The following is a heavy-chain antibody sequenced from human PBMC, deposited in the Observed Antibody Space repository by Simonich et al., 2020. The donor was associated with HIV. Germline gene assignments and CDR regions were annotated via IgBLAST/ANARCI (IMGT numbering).Heavy chain of an antibody. CDR2: LNPKSGGT. D-gene: IGHD2-8*01. CDR3: ARDSYYCSNGVCYMKKWFDP. CDR1: GYTFTGYY. V-gene: IGHV1-2*02. J-gene: IGHJ5*02. Sequence: QVQLVQSGAEVKKPGASVKVSCKASGYTFTGYYMHWVQQAPGQGLEGMGVLNPKSGGTNYAQKCQGRVTMTRDTSISTAYMELSRLRSDDTAVYYCARDSYYCSNGVCYMKKWFDPWGQGTLVTVSS.